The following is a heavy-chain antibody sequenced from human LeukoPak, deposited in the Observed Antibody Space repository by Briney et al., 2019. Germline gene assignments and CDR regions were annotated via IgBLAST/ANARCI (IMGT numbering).Heavy chain of an antibody. J-gene: IGHJ5*02. CDR2: IYYSGST. CDR1: GVSISSSSYY. V-gene: IGHV4-39*07. Sequence: SETLSLTCIVSGVSISSSSYYWGWIRQSPGKGLEWIGKIYYSGSTYYNPSLNSRVTISVDTSKNQFSLKLSSVTAADTAVYYCARGDAGGDWFDPWGQGTLVTVSP. D-gene: IGHD3-10*01. CDR3: ARGDAGGDWFDP.